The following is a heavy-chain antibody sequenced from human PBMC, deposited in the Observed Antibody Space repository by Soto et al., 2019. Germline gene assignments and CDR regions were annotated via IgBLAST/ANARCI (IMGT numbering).Heavy chain of an antibody. CDR3: AKEFHSWNYFDY. J-gene: IGHJ4*02. V-gene: IGHV3-30*04. CDR1: GFTFSNYT. Sequence: QVQLVESGGGVVQPGRSLRLSCAASGFTFSNYTMHWVRQAPGKGLEWVAVISYDGSNKFYADSVKGRFTISRDNFRNTLYLQMNSLRAEDTAVYYCAKEFHSWNYFDYWGQGTLVTVSS. D-gene: IGHD1-20*01. CDR2: ISYDGSNK.